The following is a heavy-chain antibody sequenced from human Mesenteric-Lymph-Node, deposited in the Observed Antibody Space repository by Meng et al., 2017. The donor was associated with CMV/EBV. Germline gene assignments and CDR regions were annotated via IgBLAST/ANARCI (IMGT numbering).Heavy chain of an antibody. Sequence: ASVKVSCKASGYTFTDYFMHWVRQAPGQGLEWMAWINPKNGVTNYAQKFQGRVTITADKSTSTAYMELSSLRSEDTAVYYCATLYALRDYYYYGMDVWGQGTTVTVSS. CDR3: ATLYALRDYYYYGMDV. CDR2: INPKNGVT. CDR1: GYTFTDYF. J-gene: IGHJ6*02. D-gene: IGHD2-2*02. V-gene: IGHV1-2*02.